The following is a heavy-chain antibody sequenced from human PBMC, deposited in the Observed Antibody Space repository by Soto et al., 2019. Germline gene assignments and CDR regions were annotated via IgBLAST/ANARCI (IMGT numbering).Heavy chain of an antibody. J-gene: IGHJ6*02. CDR2: ISAYNGNT. D-gene: IGHD6-13*01. V-gene: IGHV1-18*01. CDR3: ARLPPHYSSSRNGYYYGMDV. Sequence: ASVKVSCKASGYTFTSYGISWVRQAPGQGLEWMGWISAYNGNTNYAQKLQGRVTMTTDTSTSTAYMELRSLRSDDTAVYYCARLPPHYSSSRNGYYYGMDVWGQGTTVTVSS. CDR1: GYTFTSYG.